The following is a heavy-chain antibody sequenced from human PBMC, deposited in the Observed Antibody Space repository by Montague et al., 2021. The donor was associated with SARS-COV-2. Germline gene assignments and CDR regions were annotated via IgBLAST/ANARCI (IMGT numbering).Heavy chain of an antibody. CDR2: IDWDEDQ. V-gene: IGHV2-70*01. CDR3: ARSYGDYRDSYFDY. D-gene: IGHD4-17*01. Sequence: VKPTQTLTLTCTFSGFSLNTSGMCVSWIRQPPGKALEWLALIDWDEDQYYSTSLKTRLTISKDTSKNQVVLTMTNMDPIDTATYYCARSYGDYRDSYFDYGGQGTLVTVSS. CDR1: GFSLNTSGMC. J-gene: IGHJ4*02.